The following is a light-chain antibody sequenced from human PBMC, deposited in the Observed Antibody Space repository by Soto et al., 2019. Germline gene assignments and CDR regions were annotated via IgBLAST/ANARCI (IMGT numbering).Light chain of an antibody. Sequence: TQSPGTLSLSPGERATLSCRASQSVSSIYLAWYQQKPGKAPKLLIYDASSLESGVPSRFSGSGSGTEFTLTISSLQPDDFATYYCQQFNSYSGTFGQGTKVDI. J-gene: IGKJ1*01. CDR2: DAS. V-gene: IGKV1-5*01. CDR1: QSVSSIY. CDR3: QQFNSYSGT.